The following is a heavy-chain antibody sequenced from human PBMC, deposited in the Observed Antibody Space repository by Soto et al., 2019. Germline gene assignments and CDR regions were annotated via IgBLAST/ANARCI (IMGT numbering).Heavy chain of an antibody. Sequence: PSETLSLTCTVSGGSISSGDYYWSWIRQPPGKGLEWIGYIYYSGSTNYNPSLRSRVTISVDTSKNQFSLKLSSVTAADTAVYYCARDNLGFPFDYWGQGTLVTVSS. D-gene: IGHD7-27*01. CDR1: GGSISSGDYY. CDR2: IYYSGST. J-gene: IGHJ4*02. CDR3: ARDNLGFPFDY. V-gene: IGHV4-30-4*01.